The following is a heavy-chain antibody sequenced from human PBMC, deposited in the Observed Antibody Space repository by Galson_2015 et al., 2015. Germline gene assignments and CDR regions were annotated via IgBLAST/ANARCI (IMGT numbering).Heavy chain of an antibody. CDR1: GGSIRSYF. J-gene: IGHJ4*02. CDR2: IYYNGGT. V-gene: IGHV4-59*01. D-gene: IGHD6-13*01. Sequence: ETLSLTCTVSGGSIRSYFWSWIRQPPGKGLEWIGYIYYNGGTNYNPSLKSRVTISVDTSKNQFSLKLTSVTPADTAVYYSARDRVSHFDYWGQGSLVTVSS. CDR3: ARDRVSHFDY.